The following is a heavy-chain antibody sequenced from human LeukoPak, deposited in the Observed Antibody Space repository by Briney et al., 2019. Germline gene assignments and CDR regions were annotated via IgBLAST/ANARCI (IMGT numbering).Heavy chain of an antibody. CDR2: INHSGST. J-gene: IGHJ4*02. Sequence: SETLSLTCAVYGGSFSGYYWSWIRQPPGKGLEWIGEINHSGSTTYNPSLKSRVTISVDTSKNQFSLKLTSVTAADTAVYYCARHAGRYFDYWGQGTLVTVSS. CDR3: ARHAGRYFDY. V-gene: IGHV4-34*01. CDR1: GGSFSGYY.